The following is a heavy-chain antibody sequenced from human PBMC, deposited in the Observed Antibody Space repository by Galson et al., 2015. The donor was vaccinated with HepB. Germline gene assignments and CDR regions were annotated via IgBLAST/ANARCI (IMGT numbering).Heavy chain of an antibody. V-gene: IGHV1-8*01. Sequence: SVKVSCKASGYTFTSYDINWVRQATGQGLEWMGWMNPNSGNTGYAQKFQGRVTMTRNTSISTAYMELSSLRSEDTAVYYCARGLRTSSSWYRRGYYYYVDVWGKGTTVTVSS. CDR1: GYTFTSYD. J-gene: IGHJ6*03. D-gene: IGHD6-13*01. CDR3: ARGLRTSSSWYRRGYYYYVDV. CDR2: MNPNSGNT.